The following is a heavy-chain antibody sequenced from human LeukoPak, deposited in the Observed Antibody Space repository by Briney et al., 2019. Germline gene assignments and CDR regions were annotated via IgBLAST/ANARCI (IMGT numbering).Heavy chain of an antibody. CDR1: GGSISSGGYY. Sequence: SETLSLTCTVSGGSISSGGYYWSWLRQHPGKGLEWIGYIYYSGSTYYNPSLKSRVTISVDTSKNQFSLKLSSVTAADTAVYYCARGLYPRYSGYQYNWFDPWGQGTLVTVSS. D-gene: IGHD5-12*01. CDR3: ARGLYPRYSGYQYNWFDP. CDR2: IYYSGST. V-gene: IGHV4-31*03. J-gene: IGHJ5*02.